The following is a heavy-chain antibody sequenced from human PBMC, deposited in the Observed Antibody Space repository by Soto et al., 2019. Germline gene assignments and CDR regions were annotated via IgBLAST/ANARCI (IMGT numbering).Heavy chain of an antibody. D-gene: IGHD4-17*01. V-gene: IGHV2-5*02. CDR1: GFSLTTSGVG. CDR3: AHRTTTVTWWFDP. J-gene: IGHJ5*02. Sequence: QITLKESGPTLVKPTQTLTLTCTFSGFSLTTSGVGVGWIRQPPGKALEWLALIYWDDDKRYSPSLKSRLTITKNTPKTQVALTMTNMARGDTPTYFCAHRTTTVTWWFDPGGQGPLVTVSS. CDR2: IYWDDDK.